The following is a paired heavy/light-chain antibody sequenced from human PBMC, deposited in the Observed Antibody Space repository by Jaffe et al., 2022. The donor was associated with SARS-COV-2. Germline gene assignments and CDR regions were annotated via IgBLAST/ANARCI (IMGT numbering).Heavy chain of an antibody. CDR1: GFTFSTYA. Sequence: EVQLVESGGGLVQPGGSLRLSCAASGFTFSTYAINWVRQAPGKGLEWVSGISDNGRSTYYADSVKGRFTISRDNSKNTLYLQMNSLRAEDTAVYYCAKDRSPIAAAGRVGFDYWGQGTLVTVSS. V-gene: IGHV3-23*04. CDR2: ISDNGRST. CDR3: AKDRSPIAAAGRVGFDY. J-gene: IGHJ4*02. D-gene: IGHD6-13*01.
Light chain of an antibody. CDR1: SSDVGGYNY. CDR3: SSYAGSKNLV. V-gene: IGLV2-8*01. J-gene: IGLJ2*01. Sequence: QSALTQPPSASGSPGQSVTISCTGTSSDVGGYNYVSWYQQHPGKAPKFMIYEVSKRPSGVPDRFSGSKSGNTASLTVSGLQAEDEAEYYCSSYAGSKNLVFGGGTKLTVL. CDR2: EVS.